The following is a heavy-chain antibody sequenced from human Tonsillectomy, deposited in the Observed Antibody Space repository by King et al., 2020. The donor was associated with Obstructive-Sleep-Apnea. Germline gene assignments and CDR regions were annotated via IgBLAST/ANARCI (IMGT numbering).Heavy chain of an antibody. Sequence: QLQESGPGLVKPSETLSLTCTVSGGSINSYYWSWIRQTPGKGLEWIGYISYSGSTNYNPSLKSRVTISVATSKNQFSLKLSSVTAAATAVYSCARDRVGRDGYNRFDYWGQGTLVTVSS. CDR1: GGSINSYY. V-gene: IGHV4-59*01. CDR3: ARDRVGRDGYNRFDY. J-gene: IGHJ4*02. D-gene: IGHD5-24*01. CDR2: ISYSGST.